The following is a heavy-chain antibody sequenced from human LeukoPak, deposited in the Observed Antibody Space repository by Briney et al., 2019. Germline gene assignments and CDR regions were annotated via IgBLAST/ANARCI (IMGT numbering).Heavy chain of an antibody. V-gene: IGHV4-59*08. Sequence: PSETLSLTCTVSGGSISSYYWSWIRQPPGKGLEWIGYIYYSGSTNHNPSLKSRVTISVDTSKNQFSLKLSSVTAADTAVYYCARLRFTDYYYYGMDVWGQGTTVTVSS. J-gene: IGHJ6*02. CDR1: GGSISSYY. CDR3: ARLRFTDYYYYGMDV. D-gene: IGHD3-10*01. CDR2: IYYSGST.